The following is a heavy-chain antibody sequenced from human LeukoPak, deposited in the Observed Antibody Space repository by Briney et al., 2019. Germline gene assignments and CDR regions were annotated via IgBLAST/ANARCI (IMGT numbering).Heavy chain of an antibody. CDR3: ASMALTMVRGRVPNPGVY. CDR2: IYYSGST. D-gene: IGHD3-10*01. Sequence: PSETLSLTCTVSGGSISSGGYYWSWIRQHPGKGLEWIGYIYYSGSTYYNPSLKSRVTISVDTSKNQFSLKLSSVTAADTAVYYCASMALTMVRGRVPNPGVYWGQGTLVTVSS. CDR1: GGSISSGGYY. V-gene: IGHV4-31*03. J-gene: IGHJ4*02.